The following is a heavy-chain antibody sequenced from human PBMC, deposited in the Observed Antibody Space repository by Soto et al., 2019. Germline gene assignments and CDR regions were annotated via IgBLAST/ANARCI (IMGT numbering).Heavy chain of an antibody. Sequence: QIQLVQSGGEVKKPGASVKVSCKSSGYKFISHSITWVRQAPGQGLGRMGRISAYNGNTNYAQKLQGRVTMTTDTSTNTAYMELRSLRSDDTAVYYCARGAFCGGAPGCRDMDVWGQGTTVTVSS. CDR2: ISAYNGNT. J-gene: IGHJ6*02. CDR1: GYKFISHS. D-gene: IGHD2-21*01. V-gene: IGHV1-18*01. CDR3: ARGAFCGGAPGCRDMDV.